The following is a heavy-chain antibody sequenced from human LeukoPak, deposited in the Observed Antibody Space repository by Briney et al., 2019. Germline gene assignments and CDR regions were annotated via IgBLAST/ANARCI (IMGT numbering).Heavy chain of an antibody. V-gene: IGHV4-39*01. D-gene: IGHD4-11*01. J-gene: IGHJ4*02. CDR2: IYYSGST. CDR3: ARQPPATGGGY. Sequence: PSETLSLTCTVSGGSISSSSYYWGWIRQPPGKGLEWIGSIYYSGSTYYNPSLKSRVTISVDTSKNQFSLKLSSVTAADTAVYYCARQPPATGGGYWGQGTLVTVSS. CDR1: GGSISSSSYY.